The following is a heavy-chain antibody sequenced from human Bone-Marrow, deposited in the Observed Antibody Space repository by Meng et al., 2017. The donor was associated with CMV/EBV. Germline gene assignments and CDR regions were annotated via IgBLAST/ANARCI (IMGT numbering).Heavy chain of an antibody. CDR2: ISSSSSYI. J-gene: IGHJ4*02. V-gene: IGHV3-21*01. D-gene: IGHD5-12*01. CDR1: GFTFSSYS. CDR3: ARVVGEGGYGGYGD. Sequence: GGSLRLSCAASGFTFSSYSMNWVRQAPGKGLEWVSSISSSSSYIYYADSVKGRFTISRDNAKNSLYLQMNSLRAEDTAVYYCARVVGEGGYGGYGDWGQGTLVTVSS.